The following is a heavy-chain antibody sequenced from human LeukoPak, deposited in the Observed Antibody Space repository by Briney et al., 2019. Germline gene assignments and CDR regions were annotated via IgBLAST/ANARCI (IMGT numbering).Heavy chain of an antibody. Sequence: PGGSLRLSCAASGFTFSSYGMHWVRQAPGKGLEWVAFIRYDGSNKYYADSVKGRFTISRDNSKNTLYLQMNSLRAEDTAVYYCGSNPRAYYYYYYMDVWGKGTTVTISS. V-gene: IGHV3-30*02. CDR3: GSNPRAYYYYYYMDV. J-gene: IGHJ6*03. CDR2: IRYDGSNK. CDR1: GFTFSSYG.